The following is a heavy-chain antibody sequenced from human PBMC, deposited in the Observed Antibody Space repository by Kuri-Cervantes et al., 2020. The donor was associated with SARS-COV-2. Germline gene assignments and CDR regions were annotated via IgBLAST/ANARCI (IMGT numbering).Heavy chain of an antibody. V-gene: IGHV3-13*04. CDR3: ARGDVQSGVDAFDI. CDR1: GFTFSSYD. D-gene: IGHD1-1*01. Sequence: GGSLRLSCAVSGFTFSSYDMHWVRQATGKGLEWVSAIGTAGDTYYPGSVKGRFTISRENAKNSLYLQMNSLRAGDTAVYYCARGDVQSGVDAFDIWGQGTMVTVSS. J-gene: IGHJ3*02. CDR2: IGTAGDT.